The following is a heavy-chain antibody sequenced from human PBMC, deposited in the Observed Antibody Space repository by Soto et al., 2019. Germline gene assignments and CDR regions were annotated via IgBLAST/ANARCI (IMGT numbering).Heavy chain of an antibody. D-gene: IGHD2-21*01. CDR2: ISAYNGNT. CDR1: GYTFSRYG. Sequence: AAVKVSCKASGYTFSRYGIMWVRQAPGQGLEWMGWISAYNGNTNSAEKLRGRLTMTTDASTTTAYMELRSLRSDDTAIYYCARDQGFRVVINSNWFDPWGQGTLVTVSS. CDR3: ARDQGFRVVINSNWFDP. J-gene: IGHJ5*02. V-gene: IGHV1-18*01.